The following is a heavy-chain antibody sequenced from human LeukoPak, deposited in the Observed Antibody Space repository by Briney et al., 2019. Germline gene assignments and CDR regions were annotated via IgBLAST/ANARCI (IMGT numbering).Heavy chain of an antibody. CDR1: GGSISDYY. D-gene: IGHD3-3*01. CDR3: ARGDFCSKSNCYLRPMDV. Sequence: SETLSPTCTVSGGSISDYYWNWIRQPPGKGLEWIGYIYYSGSTTYNPSLKSRVTLSVDTAKNQFSLKVRSVTAADTAVYYCARGDFCSKSNCYLRPMDVWDKGTTVTVSS. CDR2: IYYSGST. V-gene: IGHV4-59*01. J-gene: IGHJ6*03.